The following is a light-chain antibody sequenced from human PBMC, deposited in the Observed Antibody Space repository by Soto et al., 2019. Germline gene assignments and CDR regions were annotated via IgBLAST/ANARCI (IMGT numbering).Light chain of an antibody. CDR1: QSVHNF. J-gene: IGKJ5*01. CDR2: GAS. CDR3: HQRSNWPPIT. V-gene: IGKV3-11*01. Sequence: EVVLTQFPATLSLSPGDRAALSCKASQSVHNFLAWYQQRPGQAPRLLIYGASNRAAGIPDRFSGSGSGTDFTLTINSLEPEDFAVYYSHQRSNWPPITFGQGTRLDIK.